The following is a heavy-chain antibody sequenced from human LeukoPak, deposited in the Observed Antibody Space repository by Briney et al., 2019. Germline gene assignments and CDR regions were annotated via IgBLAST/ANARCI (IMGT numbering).Heavy chain of an antibody. CDR1: GGSISGFY. J-gene: IGHJ5*02. Sequence: PSETLSLTCTVSGGSISGFYWSWIRQPPGKGLEWIGYIYYNGGTNYNPSLKSRVTMSVGTSKNHFSLRLSSVTAADTALYYCASLSSGSTNWFDPWGQGALVTVSS. CDR2: IYYNGGT. CDR3: ASLSSGSTNWFDP. V-gene: IGHV4-59*01. D-gene: IGHD3-22*01.